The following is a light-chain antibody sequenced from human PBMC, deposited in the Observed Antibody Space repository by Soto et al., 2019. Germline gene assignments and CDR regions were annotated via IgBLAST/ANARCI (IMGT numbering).Light chain of an antibody. V-gene: IGKV3-20*01. CDR1: QSVSSSY. J-gene: IGKJ5*01. CDR2: GTS. Sequence: EIVMTQSPATLSVSPGERATLSCRASQSVSSSYLAWYQQKPGQAPRLLIYGTSSRATGIPDRFSGSGSGTDFTLTISRLEPEDFAVYYCQQYGNSPITFGQGTRLEL. CDR3: QQYGNSPIT.